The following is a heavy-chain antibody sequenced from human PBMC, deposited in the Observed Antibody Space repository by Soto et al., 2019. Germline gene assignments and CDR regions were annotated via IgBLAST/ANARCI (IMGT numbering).Heavy chain of an antibody. J-gene: IGHJ4*02. CDR2: MSHSGTST. V-gene: IGHV3-23*01. D-gene: IGHD3-10*01. CDR3: AKSATMATSYLDF. Sequence: EVQLLESGGGLVQPGGSLSLSCAVSGFTFSNYAVSWVRQAPGKGREWIASMSHSGTSTYYIDSVKGRFAITTDISKNTLSLHMNSLRAEDTAFYYWAKSATMATSYLDFWGQGTLVAVSS. CDR1: GFTFSNYA.